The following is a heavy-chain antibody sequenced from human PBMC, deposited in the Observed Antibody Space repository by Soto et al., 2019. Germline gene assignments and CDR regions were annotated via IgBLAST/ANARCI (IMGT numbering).Heavy chain of an antibody. CDR2: ISYDGSNK. V-gene: IGHV3-30*18. D-gene: IGHD3-22*01. CDR1: GFSLSSYG. Sequence: GGSLRLSCAASGFSLSSYGMHWVRQAPGKGLEWVAVISYDGSNKYYAGSVKGRFTISRDNSKNTLYLQMNSLRAEDTAVYYCAKDHYYDSSGIDYWGQGTLVTVSS. CDR3: AKDHYYDSSGIDY. J-gene: IGHJ4*02.